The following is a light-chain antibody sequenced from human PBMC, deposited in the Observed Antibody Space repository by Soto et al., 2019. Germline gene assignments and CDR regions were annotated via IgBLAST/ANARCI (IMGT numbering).Light chain of an antibody. CDR3: QQYYNWPPIT. Sequence: EIVITQSRATLSVSPGERATLSCRASQSVSSNLAWYQQKPGQAPRLLIYGASTRATGIPARFSGSGSGTEFTLTISSLQSEDFAVYYCQQYYNWPPITFGQGTRLEIK. V-gene: IGKV3-15*01. J-gene: IGKJ5*01. CDR2: GAS. CDR1: QSVSSN.